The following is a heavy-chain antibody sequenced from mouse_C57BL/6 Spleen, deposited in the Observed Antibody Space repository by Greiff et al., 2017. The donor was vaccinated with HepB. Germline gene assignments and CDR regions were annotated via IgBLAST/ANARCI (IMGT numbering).Heavy chain of an antibody. CDR2: IYPSDSYT. CDR1: GYTFTSYW. J-gene: IGHJ2*01. Sequence: VQLQQPGAELVMPGASVKLSCKASGYTFTSYWMHWVKQRPGHGLEWIGEIYPSDSYTNYNQKFKGKSTLTVDKSSSTAYMQLRSLTSEDSAVYYCARSEPGRGVYYFGYWGPGTTLSFSS. V-gene: IGHV1-69*01. CDR3: ARSEPGRGVYYFGY. D-gene: IGHD4-1*01.